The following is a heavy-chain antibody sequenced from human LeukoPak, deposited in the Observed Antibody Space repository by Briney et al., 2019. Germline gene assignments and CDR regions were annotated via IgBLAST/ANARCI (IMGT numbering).Heavy chain of an antibody. CDR2: IYYSGST. Sequence: PSETLSLTCTVSGGSISSSSYYWGWIRQPPGKGLEWIGSIYYSGSTYYNPSLKSRVTISVDTSKNQFSLKLSSVTAADTAVYYCARQVGGIAAAGLDYWGQGTLVTVSS. D-gene: IGHD6-13*01. CDR3: ARQVGGIAAAGLDY. V-gene: IGHV4-39*01. CDR1: GGSISSSSYY. J-gene: IGHJ4*02.